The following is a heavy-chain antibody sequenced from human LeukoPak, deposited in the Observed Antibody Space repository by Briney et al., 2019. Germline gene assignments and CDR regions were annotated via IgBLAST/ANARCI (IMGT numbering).Heavy chain of an antibody. Sequence: ASEKVSCKASGYTFTSYGISWVRQAPGQGLEWMGWISAYNGNTNYAQKLQGRVTMTTDTSTSTAYMELRSLRSDDTAVYYCASSIAAAGGFDYWGQGTLVTVSS. J-gene: IGHJ4*02. CDR3: ASSIAAAGGFDY. CDR2: ISAYNGNT. D-gene: IGHD6-13*01. V-gene: IGHV1-18*01. CDR1: GYTFTSYG.